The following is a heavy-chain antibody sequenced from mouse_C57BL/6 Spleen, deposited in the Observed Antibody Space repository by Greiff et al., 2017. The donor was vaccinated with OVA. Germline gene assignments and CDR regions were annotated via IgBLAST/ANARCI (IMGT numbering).Heavy chain of an antibody. CDR2: IYPGAGDT. CDR1: GYAFSSYC. J-gene: IGHJ4*01. D-gene: IGHD2-3*01. Sequence: QVQLQQSGAELVKPGASVKLSCKASGYAFSSYCMNWVQQRPGKGLEWIGQIYPGAGDTNYNGKFKGKATLTADKSSSPAYMQLSSMTAEDSAVYFGTRSLYGGYSDYAMDDWGQGTSVTVSS. CDR3: TRSLYGGYSDYAMDD. V-gene: IGHV1-80*01.